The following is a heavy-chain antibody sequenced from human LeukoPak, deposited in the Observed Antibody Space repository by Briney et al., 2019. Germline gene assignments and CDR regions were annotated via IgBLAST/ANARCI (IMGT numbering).Heavy chain of an antibody. Sequence: GALRLSCAASGFTFSSYAMSWVRQAPGKGLEWVSAISGSGGSTYYADSVKGRFTISRDNAKNSLYLQMNSLGAADTAVYYCARDPRYPYQYQSDSSGFSLDYWGQGTLVTVSS. D-gene: IGHD3-22*01. CDR1: GFTFSSYA. CDR2: ISGSGGST. J-gene: IGHJ4*02. CDR3: ARDPRYPYQYQSDSSGFSLDY. V-gene: IGHV3-23*01.